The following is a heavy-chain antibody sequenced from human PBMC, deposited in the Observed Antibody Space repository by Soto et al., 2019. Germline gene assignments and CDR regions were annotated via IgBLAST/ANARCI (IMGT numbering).Heavy chain of an antibody. CDR2: INTNSGGT. CDR1: GYTFTGYY. Sequence: ASVKVSCKASGYTFTGYYMHWVRQAPGQGLEWMGWINTNSGGTNYAQKFQGRVTMTRNTSISTAYMELSRLRSDDTAVYYCAREGYCSGGSCYGNWFDPWGQGALVTVSS. V-gene: IGHV1-2*02. CDR3: AREGYCSGGSCYGNWFDP. D-gene: IGHD2-15*01. J-gene: IGHJ5*02.